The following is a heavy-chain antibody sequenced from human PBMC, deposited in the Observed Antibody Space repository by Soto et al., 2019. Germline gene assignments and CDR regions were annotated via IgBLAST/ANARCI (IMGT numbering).Heavy chain of an antibody. D-gene: IGHD5-18*01. V-gene: IGHV3-7*05. CDR2: VKRDESRK. CDR1: GFSLSNYW. Sequence: EVQLVESGGGLVRPGESLRLTCVASGFSLSNYWMTWVRQVPGKGLEWVANVKRDESRKSYLDSVRGGFTVSRDNARNSLYLQLDSLRAEDTALYYCARDVSPGDSTLYLDAFDIWGQGTMVTVSS. J-gene: IGHJ3*02. CDR3: ARDVSPGDSTLYLDAFDI.